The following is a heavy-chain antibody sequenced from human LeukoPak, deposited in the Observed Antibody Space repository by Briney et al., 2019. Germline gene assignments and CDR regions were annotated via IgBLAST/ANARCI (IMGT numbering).Heavy chain of an antibody. CDR3: ERCPYYYDSSGYYTNGMDV. CDR2: IHPGDSDT. V-gene: IGHV5-51*01. J-gene: IGHJ6*02. CDR1: GYSFTSYW. Sequence: GESLKISCKGSGYSFTSYWIGWVRQMPGKGLEWMGIIHPGDSDTRYSPSFQGQVTISADKSISTAYLQWSSLKASDTAMYYCERCPYYYDSSGYYTNGMDVWGQGTTVTVSS. D-gene: IGHD3-22*01.